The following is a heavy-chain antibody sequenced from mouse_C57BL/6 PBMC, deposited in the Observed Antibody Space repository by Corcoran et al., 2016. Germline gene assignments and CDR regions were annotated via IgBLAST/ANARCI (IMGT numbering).Heavy chain of an antibody. J-gene: IGHJ3*01. CDR1: GYAFSSYW. D-gene: IGHD2-5*01. CDR2: IYPGDGDT. CDR3: ARSGPYSNSFAY. V-gene: IGHV1-80*01. Sequence: QVQLQQSGAELVKPGASVKISCKAYGYAFSSYWMNWVKQRPGKGLEWIGQIYPGDGDTNYNGKFKGKATLTADKSSSTAYMQLSSLTSEDSAVYFCARSGPYSNSFAYWGQGTLVTVSA.